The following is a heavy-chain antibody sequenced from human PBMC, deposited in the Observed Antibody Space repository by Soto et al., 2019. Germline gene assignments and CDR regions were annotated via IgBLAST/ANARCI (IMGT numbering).Heavy chain of an antibody. CDR1: GYTFTSYG. CDR3: ARYCSSTSCYSYGMDV. J-gene: IGHJ6*02. CDR2: ISAYNGNT. V-gene: IGHV1-18*04. D-gene: IGHD2-2*02. Sequence: QVQLVQSGAEVKKPGASVKVSCKASGYTFTSYGISWVRQAPGQGLEWMGWISAYNGNTNYAQKLQGRVTMTRDTSTSTAYMELRSLRSDDTAVYYCARYCSSTSCYSYGMDVWGQGTTVTVSS.